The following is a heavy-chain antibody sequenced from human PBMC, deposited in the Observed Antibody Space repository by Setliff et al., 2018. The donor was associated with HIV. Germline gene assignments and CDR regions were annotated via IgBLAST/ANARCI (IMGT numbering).Heavy chain of an antibody. CDR3: ARGGLGVVTSFDS. J-gene: IGHJ4*02. D-gene: IGHD3-3*01. V-gene: IGHV4-31*03. CDR1: GVSIVSGGFY. Sequence: SETLSLTCSVSGVSIVSGGFYFSWIRHHPGKGLEWIGTVYYTGKTYYNPSLQSRLTMSADMSKNKFSLKLSSLTAADTAVYYCARGGLGVVTSFDSWGPGTLVTVSS. CDR2: VYYTGKT.